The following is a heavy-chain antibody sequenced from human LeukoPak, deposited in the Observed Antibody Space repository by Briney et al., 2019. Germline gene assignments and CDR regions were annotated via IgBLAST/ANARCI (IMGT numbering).Heavy chain of an antibody. V-gene: IGHV4-38-2*02. CDR2: IYHSGST. J-gene: IGHJ4*02. D-gene: IGHD6-19*01. CDR3: ASRRYSSGVTS. CDR1: GYSISSGYY. Sequence: KPSETLSLTCTVSGYSISSGYYWGWIRPPPGKGLEWIGSIYHSGSTYYNPSLKSRVTISIDTSKNQFSLTLSSVTAADTAVYYCASRRYSSGVTSWGQGTLVTVSS.